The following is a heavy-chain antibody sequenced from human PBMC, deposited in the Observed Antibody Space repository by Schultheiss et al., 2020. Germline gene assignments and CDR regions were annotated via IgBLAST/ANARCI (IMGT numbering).Heavy chain of an antibody. Sequence: GGSLRLSCAASGFTFSSYGMHWVRQAPGKGLEWVAVISYDGSEKYYADSVKGRFTISRDNSKNTLYLQMNSLRVEDTAVYYCAKDLVATIFYFYGMDVWGQGTTVTVSS. CDR3: AKDLVATIFYFYGMDV. CDR1: GFTFSSYG. V-gene: IGHV3-30*18. J-gene: IGHJ6*02. D-gene: IGHD5-12*01. CDR2: ISYDGSEK.